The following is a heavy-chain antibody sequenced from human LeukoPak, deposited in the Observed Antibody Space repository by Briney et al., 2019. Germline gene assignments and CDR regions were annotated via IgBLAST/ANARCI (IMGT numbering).Heavy chain of an antibody. V-gene: IGHV3-49*04. Sequence: GRSLRLSCTASGFTFGDHAMSWVRQAPGKGLEWLSLIRAETFGGASEYAASVKGRFTISRDDSKSIAYLQMDSLTTEDTAVYYCTRDSLYCSTSTCYGSSAIFYYYMDAWGKGTMVTVSS. CDR1: GFTFGDHA. J-gene: IGHJ6*03. CDR2: IRAETFGGAS. CDR3: TRDSLYCSTSTCYGSSAIFYYYMDA. D-gene: IGHD2-2*01.